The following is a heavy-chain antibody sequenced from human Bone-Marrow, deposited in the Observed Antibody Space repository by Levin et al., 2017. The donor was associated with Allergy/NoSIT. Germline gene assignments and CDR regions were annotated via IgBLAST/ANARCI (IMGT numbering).Heavy chain of an antibody. CDR3: ARDYLWAGNYYDSSGYHLEHHFDY. D-gene: IGHD3-22*01. CDR1: GYTFTSYG. J-gene: IGHJ4*02. Sequence: ASVKVSCKASGYTFTSYGISWVRQAPGQGLEWMGWISAYNGNTNYAQKLQGRVTMTTDTSTSTAYMELRSLRSDDTAVYYCARDYLWAGNYYDSSGYHLEHHFDYWGQGTLVTVSS. CDR2: ISAYNGNT. V-gene: IGHV1-18*01.